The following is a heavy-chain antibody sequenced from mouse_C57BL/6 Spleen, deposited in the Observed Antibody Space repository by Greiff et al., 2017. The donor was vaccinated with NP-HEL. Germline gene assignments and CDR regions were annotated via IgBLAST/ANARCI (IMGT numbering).Heavy chain of an antibody. Sequence: VQRVESGAELVKPGASVKLSCKASGYTFTEYTIHWVKQRSGQGLEWIGWFYPGSGSIKYNEKFKDKATLTADKSSSTVYMELSRMTSEDAAVYFCARHEGLDGAMDYWGQGTSVTVSS. V-gene: IGHV1-62-2*01. J-gene: IGHJ4*01. CDR2: FYPGSGSI. CDR1: GYTFTEYT. D-gene: IGHD4-1*01. CDR3: ARHEGLDGAMDY.